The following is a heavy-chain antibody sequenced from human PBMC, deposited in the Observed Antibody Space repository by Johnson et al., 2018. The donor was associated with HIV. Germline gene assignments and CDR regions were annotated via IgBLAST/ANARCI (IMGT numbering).Heavy chain of an antibody. CDR1: GFIFENYG. J-gene: IGHJ3*02. D-gene: IGHD1-26*01. CDR3: ARVREWEGGEVGDAFDI. Sequence: MLLVESGGSVVRPGGSLRLSCLGTGFIFENYGMSWVRQAPGKGLEWVGRIKSKTDGGTTDYAAPVKGRFTIPRDDSKNTLYLQMNSLKTEDTAVYYCARVREWEGGEVGDAFDIWGQGTMVTVSS. CDR2: IKSKTDGGTT. V-gene: IGHV3-15*01.